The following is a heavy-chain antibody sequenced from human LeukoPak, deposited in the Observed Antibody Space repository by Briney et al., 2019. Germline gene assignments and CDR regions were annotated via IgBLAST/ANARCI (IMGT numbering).Heavy chain of an antibody. Sequence: PSETLSLTCTLSGGSINNYYWSWIRQPPGKGLEWIGYIYYNGNTNYNPSLKGRVTISVDTSKSQFSLKLSSVTAADTAVYFCAREYSSGLSWFDPWGQGTLVTVSS. CDR1: GGSINNYY. V-gene: IGHV4-59*01. D-gene: IGHD6-19*01. J-gene: IGHJ5*02. CDR3: AREYSSGLSWFDP. CDR2: IYYNGNT.